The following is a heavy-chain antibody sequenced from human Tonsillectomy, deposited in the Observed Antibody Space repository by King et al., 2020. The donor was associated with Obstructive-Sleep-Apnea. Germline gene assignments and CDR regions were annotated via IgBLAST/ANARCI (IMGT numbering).Heavy chain of an antibody. D-gene: IGHD2-15*01. V-gene: IGHV4-34*01. Sequence: VQLQQWGAGLLKPSETLSLTCAVYGGSFSGYYWSWIRQPPGKGLEWIGEINHSGSTNYNPSLKSRVTISVDPSKNQFSLNLSSMTAADTAVYYCASVGSGDNNWFDPWGQGTLVTVSS. J-gene: IGHJ5*02. CDR2: INHSGST. CDR3: ASVGSGDNNWFDP. CDR1: GGSFSGYY.